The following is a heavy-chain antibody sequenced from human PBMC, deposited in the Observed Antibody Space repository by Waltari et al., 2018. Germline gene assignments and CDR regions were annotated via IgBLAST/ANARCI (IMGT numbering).Heavy chain of an antibody. J-gene: IGHJ4*02. D-gene: IGHD6-6*01. CDR3: AKDQRSSSSPPFDY. CDR1: GFTFSSYA. Sequence: EVQLVESGGGLVQPGGSLRLSCSASGFTFSSYAMSWVRPAPGKGLEWVSAISGSGGSTYYAESVKGRFTISRDNSKNTLYLQMNSLRAEDTAVYYCAKDQRSSSSPPFDYWGQGTLVTVSS. CDR2: ISGSGGST. V-gene: IGHV3-23*04.